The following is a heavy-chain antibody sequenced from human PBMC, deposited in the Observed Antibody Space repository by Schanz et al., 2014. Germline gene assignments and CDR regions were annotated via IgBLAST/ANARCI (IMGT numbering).Heavy chain of an antibody. CDR2: ISASGGTT. Sequence: EVQLLESGGGLVQPGGSLRLSCAASGFTFSAYAMTWVRQIPGKGLEWVSAISASGGTTYYADSVKGRFTISRDNSKNSLYLQMDSLRAEDTAVYYCAIDLPRTFLFDYWGQGTLVTVSS. CDR3: AIDLPRTFLFDY. V-gene: IGHV3-23*01. CDR1: GFTFSAYA. J-gene: IGHJ4*02.